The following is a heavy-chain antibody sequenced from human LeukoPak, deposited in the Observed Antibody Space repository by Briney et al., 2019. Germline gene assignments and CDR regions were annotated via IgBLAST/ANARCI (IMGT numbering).Heavy chain of an antibody. CDR2: IRSKAYGGTT. D-gene: IGHD3-22*01. V-gene: IGHV3-49*04. J-gene: IGHJ4*02. CDR1: GFTFGDYA. Sequence: PGGSLRLSCTASGFTFGDYAMSWVRQAPGKGLEWVGFIRSKAYGGTTEYAASVKGRFTISRDDSKSIAYLQMNSLKTEDTAVYYCTRGGYYDSSGTDYWGQGTLVTVSS. CDR3: TRGGYYDSSGTDY.